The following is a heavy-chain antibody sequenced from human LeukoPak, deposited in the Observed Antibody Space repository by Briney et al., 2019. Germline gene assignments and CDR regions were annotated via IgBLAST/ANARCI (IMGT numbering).Heavy chain of an antibody. CDR3: ARVFGKGSYGIDY. V-gene: IGHV3-66*01. Sequence: PGGSLSLSCAASGFTVSSNYMSWVRQAPGKGLEWVSVIYSGGSTYYADSVKGRFTISRDNSKNTLYLQMNSLRAEDTAVYYCARVFGKGSYGIDYWGQGTLVTVSS. CDR1: GFTVSSNY. J-gene: IGHJ4*02. CDR2: IYSGGST. D-gene: IGHD5-18*01.